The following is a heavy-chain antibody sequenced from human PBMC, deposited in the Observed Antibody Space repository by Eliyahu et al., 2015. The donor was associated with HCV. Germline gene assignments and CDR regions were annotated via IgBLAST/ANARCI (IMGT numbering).Heavy chain of an antibody. D-gene: IGHD3-10*01. J-gene: IGHJ6*02. CDR2: ISGSGSII. CDR1: VFTFRDYF. CDR3: ARERRDYYGSGTPYYAMDV. Sequence: QVQLVESGGGLVKPGGSLRLSXAASVFTFRDYFMTWVRQAPGKGLEWVSYISGSGSIIYYADSVKGRFTISRDNAKNSLYLQMNYLRADDTAVYFCARERRDYYGSGTPYYAMDVWGQGTTVTVSS. V-gene: IGHV3-11*01.